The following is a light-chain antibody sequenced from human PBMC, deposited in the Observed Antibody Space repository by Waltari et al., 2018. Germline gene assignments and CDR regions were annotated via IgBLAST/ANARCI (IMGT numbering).Light chain of an antibody. J-gene: IGKJ1*01. CDR1: QSVLYSSNNKNY. V-gene: IGKV4-1*01. CDR2: GPS. Sequence: DIVMTQSPDSLAVSLGERATINCKSSQSVLYSSNNKNYLAWYQQKPGQPPKLLICGPSTRESGVPDRFSGSGSGTDFTLTISSLQAEDVAVYYCQQYYSTPPTFGQGTKVEIK. CDR3: QQYYSTPPT.